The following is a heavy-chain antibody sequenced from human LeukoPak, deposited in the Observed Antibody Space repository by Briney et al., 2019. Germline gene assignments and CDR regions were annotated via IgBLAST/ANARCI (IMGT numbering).Heavy chain of an antibody. CDR1: GFTFSAYA. V-gene: IGHV3-48*04. D-gene: IGHD4-11*01. J-gene: IGHJ5*02. Sequence: GGSLRLSCAASGFTFSAYAMAWVRQAPGKGLECVSHITTGGSSIFYADSVKGRFTISRDNAKNSLYLQMNSLRAEDAAVYYCARDSGRGNDYTYNWFDPWGQGTLVTVSS. CDR2: ITTGGSSI. CDR3: ARDSGRGNDYTYNWFDP.